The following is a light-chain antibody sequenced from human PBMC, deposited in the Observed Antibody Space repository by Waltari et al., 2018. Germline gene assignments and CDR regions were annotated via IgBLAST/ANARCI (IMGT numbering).Light chain of an antibody. CDR1: QGVSTS. V-gene: IGKV3-11*01. Sequence: EIVLTQSPATLSLSPGERATLSCKASQGVSTSLTWYQQKPGQAPRLLIVDASNRATGIPARFSGSGSGTDFTLTINSLEPEDFAVYYCQQRSNWPPVTFGQGTRLEIK. CDR2: DAS. CDR3: QQRSNWPPVT. J-gene: IGKJ5*01.